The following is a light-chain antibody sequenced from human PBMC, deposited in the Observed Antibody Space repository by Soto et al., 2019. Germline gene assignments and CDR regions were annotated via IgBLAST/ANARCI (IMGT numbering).Light chain of an antibody. CDR1: QDINNY. CDR2: AAS. J-gene: IGKJ4*01. V-gene: IGKV1-27*01. CDR3: KKYDIAPRT. Sequence: DIQMTQSPSSLSASVGDRVTITCRASQDINNYLAWYQQRPGKVPKLLIYAASTLQSGVPSRFSSSGSGTAFTLTISSLQPEDVAKYSCKKYDIAPRTFGGGTKVEIK.